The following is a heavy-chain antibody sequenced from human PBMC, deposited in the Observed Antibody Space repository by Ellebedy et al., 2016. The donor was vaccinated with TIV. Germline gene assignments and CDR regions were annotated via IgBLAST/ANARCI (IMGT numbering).Heavy chain of an antibody. D-gene: IGHD1-1*01. CDR1: GLTFSSYD. J-gene: IGHJ4*02. V-gene: IGHV3-23*01. CDR2: ISGSGGST. CDR3: ARGGDGHHPQQLDY. Sequence: GESLKISCAASGLTFSSYDMSWVRQAPGKGLEWVSGISGSGGSTYYADSVKGRFTISKDNSKNTLYLQMNSLRAEDTAVYYCARGGDGHHPQQLDYWGQGTLVTVSS.